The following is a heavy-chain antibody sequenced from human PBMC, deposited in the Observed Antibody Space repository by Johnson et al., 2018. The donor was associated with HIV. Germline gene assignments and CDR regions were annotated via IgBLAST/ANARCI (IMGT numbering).Heavy chain of an antibody. Sequence: EVQLVESGGGLVKPGGSLRLSCGGSGLIFRTYWMSWVRQAPGKGLEWVANIKDDGSTGYADSVKGRFTISRDNAKNSLHLQMNSLRAEDTAFYYCARDRRNRQWQRLDAFDIWGQGTMVIVSS. D-gene: IGHD6-19*01. CDR3: ARDRRNRQWQRLDAFDI. J-gene: IGHJ3*02. V-gene: IGHV3-7*05. CDR1: GLIFRTYW. CDR2: IKDDGST.